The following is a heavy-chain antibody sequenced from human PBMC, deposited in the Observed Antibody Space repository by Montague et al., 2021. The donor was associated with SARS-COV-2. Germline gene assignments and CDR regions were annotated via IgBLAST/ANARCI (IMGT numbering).Heavy chain of an antibody. V-gene: IGHV4-59*01. CDR3: ARDTFYYGSDSYYVDTFDM. CDR1: GGSITSNW. D-gene: IGHD3-10*01. CDR2: ALYTGRS. J-gene: IGHJ3*02. Sequence: SETLSLTCTVSGGSITSNWWSWIRQPPGKGLEWVGYALYTGRSXSXPSXXXRVFISVDTSKNQVSLKLSSVTAADTAVSYCARDTFYYGSDSYYVDTFDMWGQGTMVTVSS.